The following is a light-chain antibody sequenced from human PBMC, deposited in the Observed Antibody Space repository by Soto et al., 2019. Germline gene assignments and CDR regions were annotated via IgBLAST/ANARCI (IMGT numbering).Light chain of an antibody. CDR3: QHYGGSAPVT. J-gene: IGKJ1*01. V-gene: IGKV3-20*01. Sequence: ETMLTQSPATLSLSPGDTATLSCRASQSVSSSSLAWYQQKPGHAPRLLIYGTASRATGIPDRFSGSGSGTDFTLTISRLAPEDFTVYYCQHYGGSAPVTFGRGTKVDIK. CDR2: GTA. CDR1: QSVSSSS.